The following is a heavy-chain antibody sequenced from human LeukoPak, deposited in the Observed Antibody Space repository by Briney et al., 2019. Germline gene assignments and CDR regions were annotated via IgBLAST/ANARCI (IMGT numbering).Heavy chain of an antibody. CDR1: GGSIGTYY. Sequence: PSETLSLTCTVSGGSIGTYYWSWIRQPPGKGLEWIGYIYTSGSTNYNPSLKSRVTISVDTSKNQFFLKLSSVTAADTAVYYCARHGDGYNHPSPLSWYFDLWGRGTLVTVSS. J-gene: IGHJ2*01. D-gene: IGHD5-24*01. V-gene: IGHV4-4*09. CDR3: ARHGDGYNHPSPLSWYFDL. CDR2: IYTSGST.